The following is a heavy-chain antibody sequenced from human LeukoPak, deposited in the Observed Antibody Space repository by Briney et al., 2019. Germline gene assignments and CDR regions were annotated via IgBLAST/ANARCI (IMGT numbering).Heavy chain of an antibody. D-gene: IGHD1-20*01. CDR1: GFTFSNYM. V-gene: IGHV3-74*01. CDR2: IKSDGITI. Sequence: GGSLRLSCAASGFTFSNYMMHWVSQAPGKGLVWVSRIKSDGITITYADSVKGRFTISRDNAKNTLYLQMNSLRAEDTAVYYCLRDLNWSLDQWGQGTLVTVSS. J-gene: IGHJ4*02. CDR3: LRDLNWSLDQ.